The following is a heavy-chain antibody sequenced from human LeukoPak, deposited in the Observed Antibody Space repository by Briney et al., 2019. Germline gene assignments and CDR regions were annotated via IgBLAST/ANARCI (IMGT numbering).Heavy chain of an antibody. D-gene: IGHD3-22*01. CDR3: AKGPRVNSGYHPDY. CDR1: GFTFSSYA. Sequence: GGSLRLSCAASGFTFSSYAMTWVRQAPGKGLEWVSTITCSDNATYYAGSVKGRFTMSRDYSRNTVYLQLNSLRAEDSAMYYCAKGPRVNSGYHPDYWGQGTLVTASS. V-gene: IGHV3-23*01. J-gene: IGHJ4*02. CDR2: ITCSDNAT.